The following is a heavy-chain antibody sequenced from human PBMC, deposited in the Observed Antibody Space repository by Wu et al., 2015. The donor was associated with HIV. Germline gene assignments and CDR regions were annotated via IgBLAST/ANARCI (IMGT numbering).Heavy chain of an antibody. D-gene: IGHD3-10*01. J-gene: IGHJ5*02. V-gene: IGHV1-69*13. CDR3: AREIKDPVIMVRAGLDP. CDR2: TTPMFGTT. Sequence: VQLVQSGGEVKKPGASVKVACKSSGYIFTDYGINWVRQAPGQGLEWMGGTTPMFGTTNYAQTFQGRLKITSDVYTSTVYMQLSSLRSEDTAMYYCAREIKDPVIMVRAGLDPWAREPWSPSPQ. CDR1: GYIFTDYG.